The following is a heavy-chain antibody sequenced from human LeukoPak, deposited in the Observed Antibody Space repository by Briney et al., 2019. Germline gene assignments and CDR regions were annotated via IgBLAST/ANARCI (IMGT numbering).Heavy chain of an antibody. CDR3: ARSIGMLYTVGGFDP. CDR2: VFYSGDT. J-gene: IGHJ5*02. V-gene: IGHV4-39*02. CDR1: GDSISSRTHY. Sequence: PSETLSLTCTVSGDSISSRTHYWGLLRQSPGKGLEWIASVFYSGDTYYNPSLKSRVTISVDTTNNHFSLKLTSVTASDTAVYYCARSIGMLYTVGGFDPWGQGALVTVSS. D-gene: IGHD2-8*01.